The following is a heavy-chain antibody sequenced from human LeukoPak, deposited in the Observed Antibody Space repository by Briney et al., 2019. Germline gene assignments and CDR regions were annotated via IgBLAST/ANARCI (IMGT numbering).Heavy chain of an antibody. Sequence: PGGSLRLSCAASGFTFSSYAMSWVRQAPGKGLEWVSAISGSGGTTYYADSVQGRFTTSTDNSKNTLYLQINSLRAEDTAVYSCAKGALSARTLGFCDYWGQGTLVTVSS. CDR1: GFTFSSYA. CDR3: AKGALSARTLGFCDY. CDR2: ISGSGGTT. D-gene: IGHD3-16*01. J-gene: IGHJ4*02. V-gene: IGHV3-23*01.